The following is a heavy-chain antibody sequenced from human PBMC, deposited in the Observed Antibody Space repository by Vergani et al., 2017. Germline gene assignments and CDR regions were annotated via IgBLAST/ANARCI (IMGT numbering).Heavy chain of an antibody. D-gene: IGHD5-18*01. Sequence: VQLVESGGGLVKPGGSLRLSCAASGFTFSSYSMNWVRQAPGKGLEWVSSISSSSSYIYYADSVKGRFTISRDNAKNSLYLQMNSLRAEDTAVYYCAREEDGYSYGLLNYYYGMDVWGQGTTVTVSS. J-gene: IGHJ6*02. V-gene: IGHV3-21*01. CDR3: AREEDGYSYGLLNYYYGMDV. CDR1: GFTFSSYS. CDR2: ISSSSSYI.